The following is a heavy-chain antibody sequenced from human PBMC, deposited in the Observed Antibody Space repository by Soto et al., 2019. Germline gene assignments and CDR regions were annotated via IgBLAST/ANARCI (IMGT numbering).Heavy chain of an antibody. V-gene: IGHV4-59*01. CDR2: VYYSGST. Sequence: PSETLSLTCTVSGGSISSNYWTWIRQPPGKGLEWIGYVYYSGSTNYNPSLKSRVTISVDTSKNQFSLKLSSVTAADTAVYYCARLGDRNWFDPWGQGTLVTVSS. CDR1: GGSISSNY. CDR3: ARLGDRNWFDP. J-gene: IGHJ5*02. D-gene: IGHD3-10*01.